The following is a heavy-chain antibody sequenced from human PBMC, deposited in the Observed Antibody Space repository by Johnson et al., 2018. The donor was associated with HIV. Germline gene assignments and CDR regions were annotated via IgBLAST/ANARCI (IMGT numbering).Heavy chain of an antibody. CDR2: ISGSGGST. D-gene: IGHD3-9*01. CDR3: AKDSELRYFDWLHDAFDI. J-gene: IGHJ3*02. CDR1: GFTFSSYA. V-gene: IGHV3-23*04. Sequence: VQLVESGGGLVQPGGSLRLSCAASGFTFSSYAMSWVRQAPGKGLECVSAISGSGGSTYYADSVKGRFTISRDNSKNTLYLQMNSLRAEDTAVYYCAKDSELRYFDWLHDAFDIWGQGTMVTVSS.